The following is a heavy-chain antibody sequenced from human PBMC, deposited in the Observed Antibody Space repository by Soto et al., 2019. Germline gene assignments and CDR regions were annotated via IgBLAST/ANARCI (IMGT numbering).Heavy chain of an antibody. V-gene: IGHV3-64D*08. D-gene: IGHD6-6*01. CDR1: GFTFSSYA. CDR3: VKEGISSPDY. CDR2: ISSHGGST. J-gene: IGHJ4*02. Sequence: GGSLRLSCSASGFTFSSYAMHWVRQAPGKGLEYVSTISSHGGSTYYADSVQGTFTISRDNSKNTLYLQMSSLRAEDTAVYYCVKEGISSPDYWGQGTLVTVSS.